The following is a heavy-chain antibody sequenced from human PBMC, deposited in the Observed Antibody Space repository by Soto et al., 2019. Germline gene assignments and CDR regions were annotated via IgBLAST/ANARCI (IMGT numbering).Heavy chain of an antibody. J-gene: IGHJ4*02. CDR3: ARGSVPAIVVVNQPFDY. D-gene: IGHD3-22*01. CDR2: ISSSGSTI. CDR1: GFTFSDYY. V-gene: IGHV3-11*01. Sequence: GGSLRLSCAASGFTFSDYYMSWIRQAPGKGLEWVSYISSSGSTIYYADSVKGRFTISRDNAKNSLYLQMNSLRAEDTAVYYCARGSVPAIVVVNQPFDYWGQGTLVTVSS.